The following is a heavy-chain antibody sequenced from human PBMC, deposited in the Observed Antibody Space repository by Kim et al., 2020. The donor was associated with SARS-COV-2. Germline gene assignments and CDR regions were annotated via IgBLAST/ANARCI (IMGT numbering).Heavy chain of an antibody. CDR1: GFTFSNYV. CDR2: VSGGGDVT. CDR3: ATDGDDKKKCFAY. Sequence: GGSLRLSCAASGFTFSNYVMRWVRQAPGKGLEWVSTVSGGGDVTVYADSVKGRFTISRDNSINTLYLQMDSLRAEDTAIYYCATDGDDKKKCFAYWGQG. D-gene: IGHD3-22*01. J-gene: IGHJ4*02. V-gene: IGHV3-23*01.